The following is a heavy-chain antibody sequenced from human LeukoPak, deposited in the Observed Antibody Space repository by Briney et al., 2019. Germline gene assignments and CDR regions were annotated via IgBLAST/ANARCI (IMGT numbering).Heavy chain of an antibody. Sequence: ASVKVSCKVSGYTFTSYDINWVRQATGQGLEWMGWMNPNSGDTAYAQKFQGRVTITRNTSISTAYMELSSLRSEDTAIYYCAREDYYDSGSSDYWGQGTLVTVSS. CDR3: AREDYYDSGSSDY. J-gene: IGHJ4*02. CDR2: MNPNSGDT. CDR1: GYTFTSYD. V-gene: IGHV1-8*01. D-gene: IGHD3-22*01.